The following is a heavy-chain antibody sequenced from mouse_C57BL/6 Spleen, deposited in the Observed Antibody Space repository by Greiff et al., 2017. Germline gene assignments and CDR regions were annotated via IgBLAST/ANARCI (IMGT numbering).Heavy chain of an antibody. CDR3: ARSRGCDGVWL. Sequence: VQLQQSGAELVRPGSSVKMSCKTSGYTFTSYGINWVKQRPGQGLEWIGYIYIGTGYTEYNEQFKGKATLTSDTSSSTAYMQLSSLTSEDSEIYYCARSRGCDGVWLWGQGTLVSVSA. CDR1: GYTFTSYG. J-gene: IGHJ3*01. CDR2: IYIGTGYT. V-gene: IGHV1-58*01.